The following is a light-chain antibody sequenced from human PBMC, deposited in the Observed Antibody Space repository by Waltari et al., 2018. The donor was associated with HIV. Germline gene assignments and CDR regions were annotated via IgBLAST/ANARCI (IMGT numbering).Light chain of an antibody. CDR1: QGICNY. CDR3: QQLNSYSSLT. Sequence: DIQFTQSPSFLSASVGDRVTISSRASQGICNYLAWYQQKPGKAPKLLIYGASTLQSGVPARFSGSGAGTEFTLTIDSLQPDDFATYYCQQLNSYSSLTFGPGTKVDV. J-gene: IGKJ3*01. V-gene: IGKV1-9*01. CDR2: GAS.